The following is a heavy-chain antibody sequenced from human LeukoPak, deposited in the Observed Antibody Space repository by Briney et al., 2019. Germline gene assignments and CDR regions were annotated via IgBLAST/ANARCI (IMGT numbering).Heavy chain of an antibody. CDR3: ARDRDSGDYTAAPGDY. Sequence: AGGSLRLSCAASGFTFSSYSMNWVRQAPGKGLEWISYISSSGSTINYADSVKGRFTISRDSAKNSLYLQMNSLRDEDRAVYYCARDRDSGDYTAAPGDYWGQGTLVTVSS. D-gene: IGHD4-17*01. J-gene: IGHJ4*02. CDR2: ISSSGSTI. CDR1: GFTFSSYS. V-gene: IGHV3-48*02.